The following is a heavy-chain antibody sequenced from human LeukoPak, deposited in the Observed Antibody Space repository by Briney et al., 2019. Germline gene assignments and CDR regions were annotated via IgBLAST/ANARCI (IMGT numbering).Heavy chain of an antibody. J-gene: IGHJ4*02. Sequence: TGGSLRLSCAASGFTFSTYWMHWVRQAPGPGLVWVSLINSAGSSTNYADSVKGRFTISRDNAKNTLYLQMNSLRAEDTAVYYCATDVPAVTIFGYWGQGTLVTVSS. CDR2: INSAGSST. CDR3: ATDVPAVTIFGY. D-gene: IGHD2-2*01. CDR1: GFTFSTYW. V-gene: IGHV3-74*01.